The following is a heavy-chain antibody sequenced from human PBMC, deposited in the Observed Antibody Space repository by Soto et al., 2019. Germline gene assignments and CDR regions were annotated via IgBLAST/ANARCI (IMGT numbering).Heavy chain of an antibody. J-gene: IGHJ6*02. CDR3: ARPGIAATKGYYYYYGIDV. D-gene: IGHD6-13*01. CDR1: GCRFTSYW. V-gene: IGHV5-10-1*01. CDR2: IDPSDSYT. Sequence: GESLKIYCKGSGCRFTSYWISWVRQMPGKGLEWMGRIDPSDSYTNYSPSFQGHVTIPADKSISTAYPQWSSLKASDTAMYYCARPGIAATKGYYYYYGIDVWGQGTTVTVSS.